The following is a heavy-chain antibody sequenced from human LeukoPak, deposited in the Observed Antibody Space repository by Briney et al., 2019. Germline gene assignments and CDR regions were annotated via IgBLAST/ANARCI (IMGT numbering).Heavy chain of an antibody. D-gene: IGHD2-21*02. CDR1: GGPISSTSYY. CDR3: ARDLRVVTLLYYMDV. Sequence: PSEALSLTCTVSGGPISSTSYYWGWIRQPPGKGLEWIGSIYNSGSTYYNPSFKSRVTVSVDTSENQFSLRLSSVTAADTAVYYCARDLRVVTLLYYMDVWGKGTTVTVSS. V-gene: IGHV4-39*07. CDR2: IYNSGST. J-gene: IGHJ6*03.